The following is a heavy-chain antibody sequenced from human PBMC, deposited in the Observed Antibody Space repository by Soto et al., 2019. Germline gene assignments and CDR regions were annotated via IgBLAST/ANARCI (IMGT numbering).Heavy chain of an antibody. J-gene: IGHJ4*01. CDR1: GGSISSYY. D-gene: IGHD1-1*01. Sequence: SETLSLTCTVSGGSISSYYWSWIRQPPGKGLEWIGYIYYSGSTNYNPSLKSRVTISVDTSKNQFSLKRSSVTAADTAVYYCAGRTRYNWNDIDYWGHGTLVTVSS. V-gene: IGHV4-59*01. CDR2: IYYSGST. CDR3: AGRTRYNWNDIDY.